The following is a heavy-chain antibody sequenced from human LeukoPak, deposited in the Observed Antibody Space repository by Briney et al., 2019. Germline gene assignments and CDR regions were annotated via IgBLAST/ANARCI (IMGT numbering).Heavy chain of an antibody. CDR2: INPNSGGT. J-gene: IGHJ3*02. Sequence: ASVKVSCKASGYTFTGYYMHWVRQAPGQGLEWMGWINPNSGGTNYAQKFQGRVTMTRDTSISTAYMELSRLRSDDTAVYYCARAGAIMVVSGAFDIWGQGTMVTVSS. CDR3: ARAGAIMVVSGAFDI. CDR1: GYTFTGYY. D-gene: IGHD2-21*01. V-gene: IGHV1-2*02.